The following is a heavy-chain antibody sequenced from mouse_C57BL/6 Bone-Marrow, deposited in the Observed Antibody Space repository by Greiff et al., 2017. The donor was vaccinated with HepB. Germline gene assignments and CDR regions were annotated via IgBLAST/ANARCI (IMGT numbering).Heavy chain of an antibody. CDR3: ARGYGDYGAWFAY. V-gene: IGHV1-64*01. CDR1: GYTFTSYW. Sequence: QVQLQQPGAELVKPGASVKLSCKASGYTFTSYWMHWVKQRPGQGLEWIGMIHPNSGSTNYNEKFKSKATLTVDKSSSTAYMQLSSLTSEDSAVYYCARGYGDYGAWFAYWGQGTLVTVSA. CDR2: IHPNSGST. J-gene: IGHJ3*01. D-gene: IGHD2-13*01.